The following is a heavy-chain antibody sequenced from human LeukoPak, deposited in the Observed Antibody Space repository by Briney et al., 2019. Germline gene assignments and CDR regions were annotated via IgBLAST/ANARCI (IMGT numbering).Heavy chain of an antibody. CDR1: AFTFNTFDNFA. D-gene: IGHD3-10*02. Sequence: TGGSLRLSCSVSAFTFNTFDNFAMNWVRQAPGKGLEWVAAISESGASTYYAASVKGRFTISRDNAKSTLYLQMNSLRAEDTAVYYCAELGITMIGGVWGKGTTVTISS. J-gene: IGHJ6*04. CDR2: ISESGAST. CDR3: AELGITMIGGV. V-gene: IGHV3-23*01.